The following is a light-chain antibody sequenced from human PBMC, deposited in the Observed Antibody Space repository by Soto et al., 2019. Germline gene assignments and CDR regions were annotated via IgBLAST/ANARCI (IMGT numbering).Light chain of an antibody. CDR3: QHYNNWVGT. J-gene: IGKJ4*01. Sequence: EIVMTQSPATLSVSPGERATLSCRASHSVSSNLAWYQQKPGQAPRLLIYGASTRATGIPARFSGSGSGTGFTLTISSLQSEDFTVYYCQHYNNWVGTFGGGTKVDIK. CDR1: HSVSSN. CDR2: GAS. V-gene: IGKV3-15*01.